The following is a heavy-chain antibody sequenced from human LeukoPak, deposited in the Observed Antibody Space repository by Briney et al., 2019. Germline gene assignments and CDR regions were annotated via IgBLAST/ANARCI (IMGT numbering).Heavy chain of an antibody. V-gene: IGHV1-46*01. J-gene: IGHJ4*02. CDR1: GYTLTTYY. D-gene: IGHD5-18*01. CDR2: INPSIDSI. Sequence: GASVKVSCKASGYTLTTYYIHWVRQAPGQGLEWMGIINPSIDSINYARKFQRRVTMTSDTSTSTVYMELSDPRSEDTAVYYCAREWRIQLYLPDYWGQGTLVTVSS. CDR3: AREWRIQLYLPDY.